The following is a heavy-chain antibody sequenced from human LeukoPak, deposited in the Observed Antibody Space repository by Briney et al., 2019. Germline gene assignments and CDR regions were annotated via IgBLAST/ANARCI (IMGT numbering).Heavy chain of an antibody. Sequence: SETLSLTCTVSGGSISSYYWSWIRQPPGKGLEWIGYIYYSGSTNYNPSLKSRVTISVDTSKNQFSLKLSSVTAADTAVYYCARVGMGGYRVVDYWGQGTLVTVSS. V-gene: IGHV4-59*01. D-gene: IGHD3-22*01. CDR2: IYYSGST. CDR1: GGSISSYY. J-gene: IGHJ4*02. CDR3: ARVGMGGYRVVDY.